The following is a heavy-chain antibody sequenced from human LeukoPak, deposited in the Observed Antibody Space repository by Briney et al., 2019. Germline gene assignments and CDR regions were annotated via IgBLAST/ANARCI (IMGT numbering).Heavy chain of an antibody. CDR3: ARVGGGVVGAAALRDYFDY. CDR2: ITSSPSTS. V-gene: IGHV3-48*02. CDR1: GFTFSTYS. D-gene: IGHD2-15*01. Sequence: GGSLRLSCAASGFTFSTYSMNWVRQAPGKGLEWVSYITSSPSTSYYADSVKGRFTISRDNAKNSLYLQMNSLRDEDTAVYYCARVGGGVVGAAALRDYFDYWGQGTLVTVSS. J-gene: IGHJ4*02.